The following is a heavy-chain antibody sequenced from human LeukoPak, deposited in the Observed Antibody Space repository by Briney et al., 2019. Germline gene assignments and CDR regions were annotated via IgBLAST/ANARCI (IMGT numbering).Heavy chain of an antibody. J-gene: IGHJ6*02. CDR3: ARRGYSYGYYYYGMDV. Sequence: SETLSLTCAVYGGSFSGYYWSWIRQPPGKGLEWIGEINHSGSTNYNPSLKSRVTISVDTSKNQFSLKLSSVTAADTTVYYCARRGYSYGYYYYGMDVWGQGTTVTVPS. CDR1: GGSFSGYY. D-gene: IGHD5-18*01. V-gene: IGHV4-34*01. CDR2: INHSGST.